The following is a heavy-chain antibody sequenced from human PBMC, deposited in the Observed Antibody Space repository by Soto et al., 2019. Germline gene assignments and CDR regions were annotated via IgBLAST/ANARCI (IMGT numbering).Heavy chain of an antibody. CDR3: ASTNCSSTSCYVSTFDY. J-gene: IGHJ4*02. Sequence: PSETLSLTCTVSGGSISSGGYYWSWIRQHPGKGLEWIGYIYYSGSTYYNPSLKSRVTISVDTSKNQFSLKLSSVTAADTAVYYCASTNCSSTSCYVSTFDYWGQGTLVTVSS. CDR1: GGSISSGGYY. CDR2: IYYSGST. V-gene: IGHV4-31*03. D-gene: IGHD2-2*01.